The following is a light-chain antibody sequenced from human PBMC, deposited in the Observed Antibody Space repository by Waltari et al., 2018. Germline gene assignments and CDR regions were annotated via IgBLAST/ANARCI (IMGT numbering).Light chain of an antibody. CDR1: SGINVGTYS. CDR2: YKSDSDK. V-gene: IGLV5-45*01. J-gene: IGLJ3*02. Sequence: QAVLTQPASLSASPGASASLTCTLRSGINVGTYSIYWYQQKPGSPPQYLLRYKSDSDKQQGSGVPSRFSGSKDASANAGILLISGLQSEDEADYYCMIWHSSAQVFGGGTKLTVL. CDR3: MIWHSSAQV.